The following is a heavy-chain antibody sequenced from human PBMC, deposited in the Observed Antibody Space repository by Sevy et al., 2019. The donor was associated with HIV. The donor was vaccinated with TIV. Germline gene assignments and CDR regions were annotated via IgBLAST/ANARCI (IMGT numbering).Heavy chain of an antibody. J-gene: IGHJ6*02. V-gene: IGHV3-30*03. CDR2: ISYDGSNK. D-gene: IGHD2-2*01. CDR1: GFTFSDSW. CDR3: ARDFGPAAHTARQTPNYYYYYGMDV. Sequence: GGSLRLSCTASGFTFSDSWMHWVRQAPGKGLEWVAVISYDGSNKYYADSVKGRFTISRDNSKNTLYLQMNSLRAEDTAVYYCARDFGPAAHTARQTPNYYYYYGMDVWGQGTTVTVSS.